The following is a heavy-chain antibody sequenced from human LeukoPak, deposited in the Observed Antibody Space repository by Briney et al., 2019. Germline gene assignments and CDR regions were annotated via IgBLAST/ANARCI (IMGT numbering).Heavy chain of an antibody. Sequence: SVKVSCKASGGTFSSYAISWVRQAPGQGLEWMGRIIPILGIANYAQKFQGRVTITADKSTSTAYMELSSLRSEDTAVYYCARSVVRSSTSPINNWFDPWGQGTLVTVSS. D-gene: IGHD2-2*01. J-gene: IGHJ5*02. V-gene: IGHV1-69*04. CDR2: IIPILGIA. CDR1: GGTFSSYA. CDR3: ARSVVRSSTSPINNWFDP.